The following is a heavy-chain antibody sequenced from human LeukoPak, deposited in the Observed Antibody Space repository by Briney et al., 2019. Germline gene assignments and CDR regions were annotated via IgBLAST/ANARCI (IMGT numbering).Heavy chain of an antibody. V-gene: IGHV4-61*05. CDR2: IYYSGST. CDR1: GGSISSSSYY. Sequence: SETLSLTCTVSGGSISSSSYYWGWIRQPPGKGLEWIGYIYYSGSTNYNPSLKSRVTMSVDTSKNQFSLKLSSVTAADTAVYYCAVSGSYRGWFDPWGQGTLVTVSS. J-gene: IGHJ5*02. CDR3: AVSGSYRGWFDP. D-gene: IGHD1-26*01.